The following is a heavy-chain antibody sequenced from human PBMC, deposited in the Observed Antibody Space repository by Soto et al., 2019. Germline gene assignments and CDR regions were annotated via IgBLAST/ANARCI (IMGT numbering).Heavy chain of an antibody. CDR1: GGSFSGYY. CDR3: AREYGTMGYYYMDV. Sequence: SETLSLTCAVYGGSFSGYYWSWIRQPPGKGLEWIGEINHSGSTNYNPSLKSRVTISVDTSKNQFSLKLSSVTAADTAVYYCAREYGTMGYYYMDVWGKGTTVTVSS. CDR2: INHSGST. D-gene: IGHD2-8*01. V-gene: IGHV4-34*01. J-gene: IGHJ6*03.